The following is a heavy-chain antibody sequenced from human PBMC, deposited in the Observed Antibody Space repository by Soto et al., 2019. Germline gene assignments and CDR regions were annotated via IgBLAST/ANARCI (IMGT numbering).Heavy chain of an antibody. CDR3: ARAGPIQLWLIGY. Sequence: ASVKVSCKASGYTFTSYAMHWVRQAPGQRLEWMGWINAGNGNTKYSQKFQGRVTITRDTSASTAYMELSSLRSEDTAVYYCARAGPIQLWLIGYWGQGTLVTVSS. J-gene: IGHJ4*02. CDR2: INAGNGNT. D-gene: IGHD5-18*01. V-gene: IGHV1-3*01. CDR1: GYTFTSYA.